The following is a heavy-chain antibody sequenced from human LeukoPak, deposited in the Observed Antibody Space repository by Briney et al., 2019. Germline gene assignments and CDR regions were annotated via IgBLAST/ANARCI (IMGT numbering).Heavy chain of an antibody. CDR2: IYYSGST. V-gene: IGHV4-30-4*08. D-gene: IGHD3-3*01. CDR3: ARGGDFWSGYYPFDY. CDR1: GGSISSGDYY. J-gene: IGHJ4*02. Sequence: PSETLSLTCTVSGGSISSGDYYWSWIRQPPGKGQEWIGYIYYSGSTYYNPSLKSRVTISVDTSKNQFSLKLSSVTAADTAVYYCARGGDFWSGYYPFDYWGQGTLVTVSS.